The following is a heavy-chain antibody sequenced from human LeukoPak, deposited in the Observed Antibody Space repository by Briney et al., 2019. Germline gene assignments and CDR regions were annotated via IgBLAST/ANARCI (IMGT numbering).Heavy chain of an antibody. Sequence: GASVKVSCKASGYTFTGYYMHWVRQAPGQGLEWMGWINPNSGGTHYAQKFQGRLTMTRDTSISTAYMELRRLRSDDTAVYYCARVRIILFEVVAGPLDYWGQGTLVTVSS. CDR2: INPNSGGT. D-gene: IGHD2-15*01. CDR1: GYTFTGYY. V-gene: IGHV1-2*02. J-gene: IGHJ4*02. CDR3: ARVRIILFEVVAGPLDY.